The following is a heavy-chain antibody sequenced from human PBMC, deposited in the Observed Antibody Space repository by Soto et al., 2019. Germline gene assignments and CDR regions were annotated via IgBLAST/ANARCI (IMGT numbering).Heavy chain of an antibody. V-gene: IGHV4-59*12. CDR1: GSPISSYY. CDR3: ARWPQLEPRFDY. J-gene: IGHJ4*02. Sequence: PSETLSLTCTVSGSPISSYYWSWFQQPPGQGLEWVGYVYYTGTTTYSPSLKSRVTISVDASKNQFSLKLSSVTAADTAVYYCARWPQLEPRFDYWGQGTLVTVSS. D-gene: IGHD1-1*01. CDR2: VYYTGTT.